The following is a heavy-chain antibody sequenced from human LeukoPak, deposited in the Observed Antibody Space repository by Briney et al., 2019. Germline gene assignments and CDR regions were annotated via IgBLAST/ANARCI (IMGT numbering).Heavy chain of an antibody. D-gene: IGHD3-10*01. CDR3: ARAGGSQYYGSGSSFDY. CDR2: IWYDGSNK. V-gene: IGHV3-33*01. J-gene: IGHJ4*02. Sequence: PGRSLRLSCAASGFTFSSYGMHWVRQAPGKGLEWVAVIWYDGSNKYYADSVKGRFTISRDNSKNTLYLQMNSLRAEDTAVYYCARAGGSQYYGSGSSFDYWGQGTLVTVSS. CDR1: GFTFSSYG.